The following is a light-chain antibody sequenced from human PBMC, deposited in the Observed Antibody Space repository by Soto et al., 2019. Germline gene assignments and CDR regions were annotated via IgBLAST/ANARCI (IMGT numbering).Light chain of an antibody. CDR3: QQWFT. Sequence: EIVLTQSPGTLSLSPGERATLSCRASQSVSSNSLAWFQLKPGQAPRLLIYGASSRATGIPDRFSGSGSGTDFTLTISRLEPEDFAVYYCQQWFTFGPGIKVDIK. CDR1: QSVSSNS. J-gene: IGKJ3*01. CDR2: GAS. V-gene: IGKV3-20*01.